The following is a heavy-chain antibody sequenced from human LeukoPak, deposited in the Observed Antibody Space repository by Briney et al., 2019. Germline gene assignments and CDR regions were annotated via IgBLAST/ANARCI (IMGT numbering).Heavy chain of an antibody. CDR2: IKQDGSEK. D-gene: IGHD2-2*01. Sequence: GGSQRLSCAGSGFTFSSYWMSWVRQAPGKGLEWVANIKQDGSEKYYVDSVKGRFTISRDNAKNSLYLQMNSLRAEDTAVYYCARDMTYCSSTSCYRQGFDYWGQGTLVTVSS. J-gene: IGHJ4*02. V-gene: IGHV3-7*01. CDR1: GFTFSSYW. CDR3: ARDMTYCSSTSCYRQGFDY.